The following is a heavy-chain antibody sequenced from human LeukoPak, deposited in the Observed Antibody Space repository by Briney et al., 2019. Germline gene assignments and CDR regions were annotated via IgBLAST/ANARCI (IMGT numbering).Heavy chain of an antibody. J-gene: IGHJ4*02. Sequence: KPGGSLRLSCGASGFRFSDYYMAWIRQAPGKGLEWISYISYSGSPIDYADSMKGRFTISRDNAKNSLYLQMDSLRVEDTAVYYCARGLYSYDYWGQGTLVTVPS. CDR1: GFRFSDYY. CDR3: ARGLYSYDY. V-gene: IGHV3-11*04. CDR2: ISYSGSPI. D-gene: IGHD3-16*01.